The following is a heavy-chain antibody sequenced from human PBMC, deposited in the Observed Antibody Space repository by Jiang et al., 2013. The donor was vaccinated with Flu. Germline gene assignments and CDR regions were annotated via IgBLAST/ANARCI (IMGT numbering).Heavy chain of an antibody. D-gene: IGHD6-19*01. V-gene: IGHV3-33*01. CDR1: GFTFRNYG. CDR3: VRDDSIGWFGEYFQH. Sequence: VQLLESGGGVVQPGTSLRLSCVVSGFTFRNYGMHWVRQAPGKGLEWVALIWSDGSKTHYVESVKGRFTVSRDDSKNTLYLQMNSLRAEDTAVYFCVRDDSIGWFGEYFQHWGQGTLVTVSS. J-gene: IGHJ1*01. CDR2: IWSDGSKT.